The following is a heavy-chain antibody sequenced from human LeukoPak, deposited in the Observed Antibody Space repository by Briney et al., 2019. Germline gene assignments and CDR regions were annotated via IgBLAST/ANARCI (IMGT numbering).Heavy chain of an antibody. CDR1: GGSISSGGYY. V-gene: IGHV4-31*03. CDR2: IYYSGST. D-gene: IGHD1-20*01. CDR3: AREKVTGTPDY. Sequence: TASQTLSLTCTVSGGSISSGGYYWSWIRQHPGKGLEWIGYIYYSGSTYYNPSLKSRVTISVDTSKNQFSLKLSSVTAADTAVYYCAREKVTGTPDYWGQGTLVTVSS. J-gene: IGHJ4*02.